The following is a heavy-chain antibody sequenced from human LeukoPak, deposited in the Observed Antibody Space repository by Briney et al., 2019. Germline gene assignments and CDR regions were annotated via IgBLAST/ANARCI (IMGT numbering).Heavy chain of an antibody. CDR1: GFTFNNYW. CDR3: ARGPSAGYGTSWFDP. CDR2: IKADGSEK. Sequence: GGSLRLSCAASGFTFNNYWMGWVRQAPGKGLEWVANIKADGSEKYYVDSVKGRFTISRDNTKNSLFLEMNSLRAEDTAMYFCARGPSAGYGTSWFDPWGQGTLVTVSS. D-gene: IGHD5-18*01. V-gene: IGHV3-7*03. J-gene: IGHJ5*02.